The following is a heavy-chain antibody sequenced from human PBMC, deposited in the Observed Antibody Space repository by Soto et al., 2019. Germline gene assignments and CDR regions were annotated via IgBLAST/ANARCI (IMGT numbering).Heavy chain of an antibody. V-gene: IGHV1-2*02. CDR2: INPNSGGT. Sequence: GASVKVSCKASGYNFTGYYMHWVRQAPGQGREWMGWINPNSGGTNYAQKCQGRVTMTRVTSISTAYMELSRLRSDATAVYYCARVGVQQLKRTRYHWFDPCDQGTMVTVSS. CDR3: ARVGVQQLKRTRYHWFDP. CDR1: GYNFTGYY. D-gene: IGHD6-13*01. J-gene: IGHJ5*02.